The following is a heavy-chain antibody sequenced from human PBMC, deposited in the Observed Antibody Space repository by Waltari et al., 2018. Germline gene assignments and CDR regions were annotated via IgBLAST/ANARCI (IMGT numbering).Heavy chain of an antibody. CDR1: GGSISSSSYY. Sequence: QLQLQESGPGLVKPSETPSLTCTVSGGSISSSSYYWGCLRQPPGKGLEWIGSIYYSGSTYYNPSLKSRVTISVDTSKNQFSLKLSSVTAADTAVYYCARPTTYSGYDYFDYWGQGTLVTVSS. CDR2: IYYSGST. D-gene: IGHD5-12*01. J-gene: IGHJ4*02. V-gene: IGHV4-39*07. CDR3: ARPTTYSGYDYFDY.